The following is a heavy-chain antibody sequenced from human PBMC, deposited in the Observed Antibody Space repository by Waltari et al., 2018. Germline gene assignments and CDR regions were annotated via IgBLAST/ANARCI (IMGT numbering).Heavy chain of an antibody. D-gene: IGHD3-22*01. CDR3: ATCYYYDSSGNYYVSDY. J-gene: IGHJ4*02. Sequence: EVQLVESGGGLVQPGGSLRLSCAASGITFSRYWMHWVRQAPGRGLVCGSRIKSGGSNTRYADSVKGRYTISRDNAKNTLYLQMNSLRAEDTAVYYCATCYYYDSSGNYYVSDYWGQGTLVTVSS. V-gene: IGHV3-74*01. CDR2: IKSGGSNT. CDR1: GITFSRYW.